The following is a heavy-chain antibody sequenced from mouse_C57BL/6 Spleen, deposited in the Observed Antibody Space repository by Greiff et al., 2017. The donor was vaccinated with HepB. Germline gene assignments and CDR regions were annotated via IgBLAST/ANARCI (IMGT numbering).Heavy chain of an antibody. CDR1: GYTFTSYW. CDR3: ARYDYDGFDY. D-gene: IGHD2-4*01. J-gene: IGHJ2*01. V-gene: IGHV1-52*01. CDR2: IDPSDSET. Sequence: QVQLQQPGAELVRPGSSVKLSCKASGYTFTSYWMHWVKQRPIQVLEWIGNIDPSDSETHYNQKFKDKATWTVDKSSSTAYMQLSSLTSEDSAVYYCARYDYDGFDYWGQGTTLTVSS.